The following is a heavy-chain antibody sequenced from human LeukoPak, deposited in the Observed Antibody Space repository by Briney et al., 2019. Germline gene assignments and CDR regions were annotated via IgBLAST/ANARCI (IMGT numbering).Heavy chain of an antibody. V-gene: IGHV3-30*01. Sequence: GGSLRLSCAASKFTFSSYAMHWVRQAPGKGLEWVAVTSNDGRKRYYADSVQGRFTISRDNSKNTLFLQVNSLRAEDTAVYYCAREGVDGRNYYYMDVWGKGTTVTVSS. J-gene: IGHJ6*03. CDR1: KFTFSSYA. D-gene: IGHD2-15*01. CDR2: TSNDGRKR. CDR3: AREGVDGRNYYYMDV.